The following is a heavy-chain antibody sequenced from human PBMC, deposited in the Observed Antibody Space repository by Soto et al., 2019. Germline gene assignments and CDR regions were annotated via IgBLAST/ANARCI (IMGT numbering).Heavy chain of an antibody. Sequence: SETLSLTCTVSGGSISSGDYYWSWIRQPPGKGLEWIGYIYYTGHTYYNPSLKSRVTISGDTSKNQFSLELSSVTAADTAIYYCARSTQPPRRVTIFGVVPAPTITDVWGQGTTVTVSS. D-gene: IGHD3-3*01. J-gene: IGHJ6*02. CDR2: IYYTGHT. CDR3: ARSTQPPRRVTIFGVVPAPTITDV. V-gene: IGHV4-30-4*01. CDR1: GGSISSGDYY.